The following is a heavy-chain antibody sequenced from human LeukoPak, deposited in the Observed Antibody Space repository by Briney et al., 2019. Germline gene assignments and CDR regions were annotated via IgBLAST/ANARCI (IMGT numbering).Heavy chain of an antibody. CDR3: ARGTQTTVEYYYYGMDV. CDR2: INPNSGGT. D-gene: IGHD4-23*01. CDR1: GYTFTGYY. V-gene: IGHV1-2*02. J-gene: IGHJ6*02. Sequence: ASVKVSCTASGYTFTGYYMHWVRQAPGQGLEWMGWINPNSGGTNYAQKFQGRVTMTRDTSISTAYMELSRLRSDDTAVYYCARGTQTTVEYYYYGMDVWGQGTTVTVSS.